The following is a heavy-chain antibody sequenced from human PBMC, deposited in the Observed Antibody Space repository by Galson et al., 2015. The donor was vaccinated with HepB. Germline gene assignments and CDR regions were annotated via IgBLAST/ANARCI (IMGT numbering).Heavy chain of an antibody. Sequence: SLRLSCAASGFTFSSYAMNWVRQAPGKGLEWVSAISGAGGSTYYADSVKGRFTISRDNSKNTLFLQMNSLRAEDTAIYYCAKVYSYYDSSGNWGQGTLVTVSS. CDR3: AKVYSYYDSSGN. J-gene: IGHJ4*02. V-gene: IGHV3-23*01. CDR1: GFTFSSYA. D-gene: IGHD3-22*01. CDR2: ISGAGGST.